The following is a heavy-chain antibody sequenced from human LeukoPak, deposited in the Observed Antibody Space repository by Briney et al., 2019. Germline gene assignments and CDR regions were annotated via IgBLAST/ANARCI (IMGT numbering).Heavy chain of an antibody. J-gene: IGHJ4*02. Sequence: ASVKVSCKASGYTFTSYDINWVRQATGQGLEWMGWINPDSGGSEYGQKFQGRVTFTSDTSSTTIYMEVRSLKSDDTAVYYCARDMTGGIWARATSFDHWGQGTLVTVSS. CDR1: GYTFTSYD. CDR3: ARDMTGGIWARATSFDH. D-gene: IGHD1-14*01. V-gene: IGHV1-2*02. CDR2: INPDSGGS.